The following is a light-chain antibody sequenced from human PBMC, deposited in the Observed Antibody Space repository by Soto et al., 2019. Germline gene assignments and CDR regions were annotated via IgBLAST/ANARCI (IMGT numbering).Light chain of an antibody. J-gene: IGKJ2*01. CDR1: QSVSSN. CDR2: GAS. V-gene: IGKV3-15*01. CDR3: QQYDAWPPMFT. Sequence: EIVMTQSPVTLSVSPGEGATLSCRASQSVSSNLAWYQQKRGQVPRLLIYGASTRATGVPARFSGSGSGTEFTLTISSLQSEDFAVYYCQQYDAWPPMFTFGQGTKLEIK.